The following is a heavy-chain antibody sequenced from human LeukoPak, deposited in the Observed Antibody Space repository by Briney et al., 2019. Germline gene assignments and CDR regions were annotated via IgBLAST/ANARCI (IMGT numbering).Heavy chain of an antibody. CDR3: AKDPDRSGYDYEIDY. J-gene: IGHJ4*02. D-gene: IGHD5-12*01. CDR2: ISSSGGTI. Sequence: KSGGSLRLSCAASGFTFSDYYMSWIRQAPGKGLEWVSYISSSGGTIYYADSVKGRFTISRDNAKNSLYLQMNSLRAEDTAVYYCAKDPDRSGYDYEIDYWGQGTLVTVSS. CDR1: GFTFSDYY. V-gene: IGHV3-11*04.